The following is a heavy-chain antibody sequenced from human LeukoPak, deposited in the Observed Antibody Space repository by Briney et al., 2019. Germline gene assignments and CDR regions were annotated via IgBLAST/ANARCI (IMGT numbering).Heavy chain of an antibody. CDR3: ASSKGDYYDSSGYFPLEY. CDR1: GGSISSGDYY. J-gene: IGHJ4*02. D-gene: IGHD3-22*01. V-gene: IGHV4-30-4*01. CDR2: IYYSGST. Sequence: SQTLSLTCTVSGGSISSGDYYWSWIRQPPGKGLEWIGYIYYSGSTYYNPPLKSRVTISVDTSKNQFSMKLSSVTAEDTGVYYCASSKGDYYDSSGYFPLEYWGQGTLVTVSS.